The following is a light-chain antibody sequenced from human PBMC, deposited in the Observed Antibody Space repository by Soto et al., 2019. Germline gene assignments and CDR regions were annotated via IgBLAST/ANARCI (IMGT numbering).Light chain of an antibody. Sequence: ETVLTQSPGTLSLSPGERATLSCRASQSVSSSYLAWYQQKPGQAPRLLIYGASSRATGIPDRFSGSGSGTEFTLTISRLEPEDSAVYYCQHYGSSRTFGLGTKVEVK. J-gene: IGKJ1*01. CDR3: QHYGSSRT. V-gene: IGKV3-20*01. CDR2: GAS. CDR1: QSVSSSY.